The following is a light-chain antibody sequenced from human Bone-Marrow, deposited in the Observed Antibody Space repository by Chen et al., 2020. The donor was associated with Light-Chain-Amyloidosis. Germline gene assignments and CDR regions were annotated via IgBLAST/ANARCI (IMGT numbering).Light chain of an antibody. CDR2: RDT. V-gene: IGLV3-25*03. CDR1: DLPTKY. Sequence: SYELTHPPSVSVSPGQTARITCSGDDLPTKYAYWYQQKPGQAPVLVINRDTERTSGISDRFSGSISGTTATLTISGVQAEDEADYHCQSADSSGTYEVIFGGGTKLTVL. J-gene: IGLJ2*01. CDR3: QSADSSGTYEVI.